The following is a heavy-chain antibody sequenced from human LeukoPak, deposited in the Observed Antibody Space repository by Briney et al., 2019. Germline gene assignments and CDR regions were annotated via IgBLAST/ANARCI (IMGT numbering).Heavy chain of an antibody. CDR3: AREYGDYYYMDV. CDR2: IKQDGSEK. J-gene: IGHJ6*03. V-gene: IGHV3-7*01. D-gene: IGHD4-17*01. Sequence: GGSLTLSCAASGFTFSSYWMSWVRQAPGKGLEWVANIKQDGSEKYYVDSVKGRFTISRDNAKNSLYLQMNSLRAKDTAVYYCAREYGDYYYMDVWGKGTTVTVSS. CDR1: GFTFSSYW.